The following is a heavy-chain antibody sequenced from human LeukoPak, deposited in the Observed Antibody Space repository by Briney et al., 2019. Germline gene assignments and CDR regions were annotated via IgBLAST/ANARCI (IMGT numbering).Heavy chain of an antibody. Sequence: GGSLRLSCEVSGFTSSTYTMNWVRQAPGKGLEWVSSISSSSIYIYYADSVKGRFTISRDNAKNSLYLQISSLRAEDTAMYYCARGGGYSSGWYAAGGYYFDYWGQGTLVTVSS. CDR2: ISSSSIYI. J-gene: IGHJ4*02. V-gene: IGHV3-21*01. CDR3: ARGGGYSSGWYAAGGYYFDY. CDR1: GFTSSTYT. D-gene: IGHD6-19*01.